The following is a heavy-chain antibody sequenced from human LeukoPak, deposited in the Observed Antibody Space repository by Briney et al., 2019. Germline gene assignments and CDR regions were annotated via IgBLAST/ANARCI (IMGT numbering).Heavy chain of an antibody. CDR1: GGSISSSNW. Sequence: SGTLSLTCAVSGGSISSSNWWSWVRQPPGKGLEWIGEIHHSGSTNYNPSLKSRVTTSVDKSKNQFSLKLSSGTAADTAVYYCVRAGYGGNSADYWGQGTLVTVSS. CDR2: IHHSGST. V-gene: IGHV4-4*02. CDR3: VRAGYGGNSADY. J-gene: IGHJ4*02. D-gene: IGHD4-23*01.